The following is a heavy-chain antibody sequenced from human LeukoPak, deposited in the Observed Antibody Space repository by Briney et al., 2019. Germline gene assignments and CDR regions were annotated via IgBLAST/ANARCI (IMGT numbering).Heavy chain of an antibody. CDR3: ARDLDTFDY. V-gene: IGHV3-21*01. D-gene: IGHD5-18*01. CDR1: GLYFSNAW. J-gene: IGHJ4*02. Sequence: KPGGSLRLSCTASGLYFSNAWMNWVRQAPGKGLEWVSSISSSSSYIYYADSVKGRFTISRDNAKNSLYLQMNSLRAEDTAVYYRARDLDTFDYWGQGTLVTVSS. CDR2: ISSSSSYI.